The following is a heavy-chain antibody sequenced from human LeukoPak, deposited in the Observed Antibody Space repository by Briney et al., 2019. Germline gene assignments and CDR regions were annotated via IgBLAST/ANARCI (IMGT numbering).Heavy chain of an antibody. J-gene: IGHJ4*02. CDR1: GXTFSDYY. Sequence: NPGGSLRLSCAASGXTFSDYYMSWIRQAPGKGLEWVSYISSSSSYTNYADSVKGRFTISRDNAKNSLYLQMNSLRAEDTAVYYCARSPNYDYVWGSYPDYWGQGTLVTVSS. V-gene: IGHV3-11*03. CDR3: ARSPNYDYVWGSYPDY. CDR2: ISSSSSYT. D-gene: IGHD3-16*02.